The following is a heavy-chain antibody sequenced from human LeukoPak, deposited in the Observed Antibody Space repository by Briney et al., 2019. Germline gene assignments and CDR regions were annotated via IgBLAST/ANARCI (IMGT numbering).Heavy chain of an antibody. Sequence: SETLSLTCTVSGGSIGTYYWTWIRQPPGKGLECIGFIYHTGSTNYNPSLKSRVTISVDTSKNQFSLQLNSVTAADTAIYYCARIKVSTISAFDIWGQGTMVTVAS. CDR1: GGSIGTYY. CDR2: IYHTGST. J-gene: IGHJ3*02. V-gene: IGHV4-59*01. CDR3: ARIKVSTISAFDI. D-gene: IGHD5/OR15-5a*01.